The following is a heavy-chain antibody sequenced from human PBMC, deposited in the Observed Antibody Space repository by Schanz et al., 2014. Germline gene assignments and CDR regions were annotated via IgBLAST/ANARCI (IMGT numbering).Heavy chain of an antibody. J-gene: IGHJ4*02. CDR3: ARVPYGSGSYWDY. D-gene: IGHD3-10*01. CDR2: ISNDGSIK. V-gene: IGHV3-30*14. Sequence: VQLVESGGGLVQPGGSLRLSCAASGFTFSDHYMDWVRQAPGKGLEWVALISNDGSIKYYADSVKGRFTISRENAKNSLYLQMNSLRAGDTAVYYCARVPYGSGSYWDYWGQGTLVTVSS. CDR1: GFTFSDHY.